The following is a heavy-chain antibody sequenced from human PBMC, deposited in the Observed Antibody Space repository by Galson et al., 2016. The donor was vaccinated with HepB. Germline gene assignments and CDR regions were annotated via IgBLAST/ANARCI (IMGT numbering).Heavy chain of an antibody. D-gene: IGHD3-3*01. CDR3: ASLGERITIFGVVRGPYGPFDY. V-gene: IGHV4-39*01. CDR1: GDSINNTSYY. CDR2: IYYGGSI. J-gene: IGHJ4*02. Sequence: TCTVSGDSINNTSYYWGWIRQPPGKGLEWIASIYYGGSIYYNPSLKSRVTISLDTSKNQFSLRLNSLTAADTAVYYCASLGERITIFGVVRGPYGPFDYWGQGTLVTASS.